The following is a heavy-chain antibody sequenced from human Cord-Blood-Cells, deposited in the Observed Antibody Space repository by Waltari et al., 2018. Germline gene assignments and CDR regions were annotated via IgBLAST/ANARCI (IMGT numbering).Heavy chain of an antibody. V-gene: IGHV1-24*01. CDR3: ATDRSFGVVTNWFDP. Sequence: QVQLVQSGAEVKKPGASVKVSCKVSGYTLTELSMHWVRQAPGKGLEWMGGCGPEEGETIYAKKFQGRVTMTEDTSTDTAYMELSSLRSEDTAVYYCATDRSFGVVTNWFDPWGQGTLVTVSS. CDR1: GYTLTELS. D-gene: IGHD3-3*01. CDR2: CGPEEGET. J-gene: IGHJ5*02.